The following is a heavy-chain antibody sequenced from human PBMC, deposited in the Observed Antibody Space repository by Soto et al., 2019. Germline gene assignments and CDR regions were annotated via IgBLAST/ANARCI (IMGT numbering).Heavy chain of an antibody. CDR1: GFNFSSYA. CDR2: ISGSGGGT. CDR3: AKDKDFAYSVLAV. D-gene: IGHD3-3*01. Sequence: GGSLRLSCAASGFNFSSYAMSWVLQAPGKGLEWVSAISGSGGGTYYADSVKGRFTISRDNSKNTLYLQMNSLRAEDTAVYYGAKDKDFAYSVLAVWGNGTTVPVSP. J-gene: IGHJ6*04. V-gene: IGHV3-23*01.